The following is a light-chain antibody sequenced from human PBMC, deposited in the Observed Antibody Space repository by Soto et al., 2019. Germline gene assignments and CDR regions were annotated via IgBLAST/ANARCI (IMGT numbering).Light chain of an antibody. Sequence: QSVLTQPASVSGSPGQSITISCTGTSSDVGGYNYVSWYQQHPGKAPKLMIYDVSNRPSGVSNRFSGSKSGNTASLTISGLQAEVEADYYCSSYTSSSTLWVFGGGTKLTVL. V-gene: IGLV2-14*01. CDR2: DVS. CDR1: SSDVGGYNY. J-gene: IGLJ3*02. CDR3: SSYTSSSTLWV.